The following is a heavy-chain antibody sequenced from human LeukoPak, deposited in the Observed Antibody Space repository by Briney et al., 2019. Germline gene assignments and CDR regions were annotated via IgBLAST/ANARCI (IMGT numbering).Heavy chain of an antibody. J-gene: IGHJ6*02. V-gene: IGHV3-30*04. CDR1: GFTFSSYA. CDR3: ARDTSGSCYSRCYYYGMDV. D-gene: IGHD2-15*01. CDR2: ISYDGSYK. Sequence: PGRSLRLSCAASGFTFSSYAMHWARQAPGKGLEWVAVISYDGSYKYYADSVKGRFTISRDNSKNTLYLQMNSLRTEDTAVYYCARDTSGSCYSRCYYYGMDVWGQGTTVTVSS.